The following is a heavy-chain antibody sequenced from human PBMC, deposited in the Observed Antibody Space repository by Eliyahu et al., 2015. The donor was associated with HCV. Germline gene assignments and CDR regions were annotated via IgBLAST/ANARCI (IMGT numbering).Heavy chain of an antibody. D-gene: IGHD3-10*01. V-gene: IGHV1-8*01. J-gene: IGHJ5*02. Sequence: QVQLVQSGAEVKKPGASVKVSCKASGYTFTSYDINWVRQATGQGLEWMGWMNPNSGNXGYAQKFQGRVTMTRNTSISTAYMELSSLRSEDTAVYYCARGVVGSGSYYMWANWFDPWGQGTLVTVSS. CDR3: ARGVVGSGSYYMWANWFDP. CDR1: GYTFTSYD. CDR2: MNPNSGNX.